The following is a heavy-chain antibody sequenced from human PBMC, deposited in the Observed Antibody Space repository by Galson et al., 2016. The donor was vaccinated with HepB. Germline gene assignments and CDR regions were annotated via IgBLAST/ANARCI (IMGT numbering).Heavy chain of an antibody. CDR3: ARSIPYGSGRGLFDA. D-gene: IGHD3-10*01. V-gene: IGHV3-30-3*01. CDR1: GFTFTIYP. Sequence: SLRLSCAASGFTFTIYPMHWVRQAPGKGLEWVAVISYDGSNKYLADYVKGRFTISRDNSKNTLYLQMHSLRAEDTAVYYGARSIPYGSGRGLFDAWGQGTLITVSS. CDR2: ISYDGSNK. J-gene: IGHJ5*02.